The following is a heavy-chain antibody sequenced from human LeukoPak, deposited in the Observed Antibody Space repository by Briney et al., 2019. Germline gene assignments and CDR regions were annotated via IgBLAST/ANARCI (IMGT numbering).Heavy chain of an antibody. CDR3: ARDNSVGDYAWWFDP. CDR1: GYTFTGCY. CDR2: INPSGSST. Sequence: ASVKVSCKASGYTFTGCYMHWVRQAPGQGLEWMGLINPSGSSTIYAQKFQGRVTMTRDMSTSTDYMELSSLRSEDTAVYYCARDNSVGDYAWWFDPWGQGTLVTVSS. V-gene: IGHV1-46*01. D-gene: IGHD1-26*01. J-gene: IGHJ5*02.